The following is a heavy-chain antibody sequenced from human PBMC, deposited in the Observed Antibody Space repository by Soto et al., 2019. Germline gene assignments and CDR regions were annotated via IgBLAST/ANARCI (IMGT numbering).Heavy chain of an antibody. Sequence: QVQLMQSGTEVAKPGASVKVSCKTSGNTFGTYGLSWVRQAPGQGLEWMGWIVGDSCATIYAQKLQGRVTMYSDTSTNTAYMELRSLTSDDSALYYCARAAGYGTGSRSFDTWGQGTQVSVSS. CDR2: IVGDSCAT. CDR1: GNTFGTYG. CDR3: ARAAGYGTGSRSFDT. V-gene: IGHV1-18*01. J-gene: IGHJ4*02. D-gene: IGHD3-10*01.